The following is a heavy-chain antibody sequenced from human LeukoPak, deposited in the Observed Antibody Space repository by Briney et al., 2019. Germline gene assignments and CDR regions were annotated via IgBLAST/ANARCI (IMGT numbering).Heavy chain of an antibody. D-gene: IGHD3-22*01. J-gene: IGHJ4*02. CDR2: ISGSGGST. CDR1: GFTFSINA. Sequence: PGGSLRLSCTASGFTFSINAMSWVRQAPGKGLEWVSGISGSGGSTYYADSVRGRFTISRDNSKNSLYLHVNSLRAEDTAIYYCARGYYYEISGYSFPFDYWAQETLVTVSS. V-gene: IGHV3-23*01. CDR3: ARGYYYEISGYSFPFDY.